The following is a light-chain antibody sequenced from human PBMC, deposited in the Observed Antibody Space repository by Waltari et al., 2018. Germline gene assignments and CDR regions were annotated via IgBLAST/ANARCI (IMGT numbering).Light chain of an antibody. J-gene: IGKJ2*01. V-gene: IGKV3-15*01. CDR3: QQYDSTPYT. Sequence: ETVMTQSPATLSVSPGGRATLSCRASQSLGTNLAWYQQKPGQAPRLLIYGASSRATGVPARFSGSGSGTDFTLTISSLQSEDFVVYYCQQYDSTPYTFGQGTKLEIK. CDR1: QSLGTN. CDR2: GAS.